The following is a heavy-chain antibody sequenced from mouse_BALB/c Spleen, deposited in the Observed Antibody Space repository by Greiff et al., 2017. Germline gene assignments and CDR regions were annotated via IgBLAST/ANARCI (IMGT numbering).Heavy chain of an antibody. CDR2: INSNGGST. CDR3: ARGQDFDY. V-gene: IGHV5-6-3*01. Sequence: EVKLQESGGGLVQPGGSLKLSCAASGFTFSSYGMSWVRQTPDKRLELVATINSNGGSTYYPDSVKGRFTISRDNAKNTLYLQMSSLKSEDTAMYYCARGQDFDYWGQGTTLTVSS. CDR1: GFTFSSYG. D-gene: IGHD6-1*01. J-gene: IGHJ2*01.